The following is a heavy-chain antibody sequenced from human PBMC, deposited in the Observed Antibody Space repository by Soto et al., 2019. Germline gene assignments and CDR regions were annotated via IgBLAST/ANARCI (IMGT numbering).Heavy chain of an antibody. J-gene: IGHJ4*02. CDR3: ARYPLLDY. CDR2: IYYSGST. V-gene: IGHV4-61*01. CDR1: GGSVSSGSYY. Sequence: SETLSLTCTVSGGSVSSGSYYWSWIRQPPGKGLEWIGYIYYSGSTNYNPSLKSRVTISVDTSKNQFSLKLSSVTAADTAVYYCARYPLLDYWGQGTLVTVSS.